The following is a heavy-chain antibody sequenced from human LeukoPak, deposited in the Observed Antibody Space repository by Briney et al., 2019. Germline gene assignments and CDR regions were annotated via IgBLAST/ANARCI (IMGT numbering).Heavy chain of an antibody. CDR3: ARAGYCSGGSCYSGYGDYYYMDV. V-gene: IGHV1-69*04. CDR2: IIPILGIA. J-gene: IGHJ6*03. D-gene: IGHD2-15*01. CDR1: GGTFSSYA. Sequence: GASVKVSCKASGGTFSSYAISWVRQAPGQGLEWMGRIIPILGIANYAQKFQGRVTITADKSTSTAYMELSSLRSEDTAVYYCARAGYCSGGSCYSGYGDYYYMDVWGKGTTVTVSS.